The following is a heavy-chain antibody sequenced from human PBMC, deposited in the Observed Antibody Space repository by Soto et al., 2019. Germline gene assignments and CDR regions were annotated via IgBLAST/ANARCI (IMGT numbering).Heavy chain of an antibody. CDR2: IKQDGSEK. V-gene: IGHV3-7*01. CDR3: ARLDFDWLSFDYYYYYYMDV. Sequence: GGSLRLSCAASGFTFSSYWMSWVRQAPGKGLEWVANIKQDGSEKYYVDSVKGRFTISRANAKNSLYLQMNSLRAEDTAVYYCARLDFDWLSFDYYYYYYMDVWGKGTTVTVSS. CDR1: GFTFSSYW. D-gene: IGHD3-9*01. J-gene: IGHJ6*03.